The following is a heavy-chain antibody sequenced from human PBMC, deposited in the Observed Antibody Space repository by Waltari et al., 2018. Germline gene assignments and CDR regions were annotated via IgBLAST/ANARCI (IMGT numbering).Heavy chain of an antibody. CDR3: ARGSPKGTNWGCLDS. J-gene: IGHJ4*02. CDR2: IYGGGNT. Sequence: EVQLVESGGGLIQPGGSLRLSCAASGFTVTTNYMNWVRQAPGKGPEWAAVIYGGGNTDYGDAVKGRFIISRDDSKNTVYLQMNSLRAEDTAVYYCARGSPKGTNWGCLDSWGQGALVTVSS. V-gene: IGHV3-53*01. CDR1: GFTVTTNY. D-gene: IGHD7-27*01.